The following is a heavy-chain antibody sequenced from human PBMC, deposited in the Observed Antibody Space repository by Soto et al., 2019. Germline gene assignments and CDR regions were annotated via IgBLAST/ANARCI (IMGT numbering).Heavy chain of an antibody. CDR2: ISSSGSA. V-gene: IGHV4-30-4*01. Sequence: PSETLSLTCNVSGGSITSGTYFWGWIRQPPGKGLEWVGYISSSGSAYYKSSLKSRITISADSSKNHFSLRLSSVTAADTAVYFCARGIAARPPFFDIWGQGTLVTVSS. CDR1: GGSITSGTYF. CDR3: ARGIAARPPFFDI. J-gene: IGHJ4*02. D-gene: IGHD6-6*01.